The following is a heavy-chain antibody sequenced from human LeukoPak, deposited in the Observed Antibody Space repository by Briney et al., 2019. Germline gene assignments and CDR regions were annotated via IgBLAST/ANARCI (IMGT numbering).Heavy chain of an antibody. CDR2: IYSGDRA. V-gene: IGHV3-53*04. CDR3: AKGYDYVWGSYRLNDAFDI. J-gene: IGHJ3*02. CDR1: GFTVSSNY. Sequence: GGSLRLSCAASGFTVSSNYMSWVRQAPGKGLEWVSVIYSGDRAYYADSVKGRFTISRHNSKNTLYLQMNSLRAEDTAVYYCAKGYDYVWGSYRLNDAFDIWGQGTMVTVSS. D-gene: IGHD3-16*02.